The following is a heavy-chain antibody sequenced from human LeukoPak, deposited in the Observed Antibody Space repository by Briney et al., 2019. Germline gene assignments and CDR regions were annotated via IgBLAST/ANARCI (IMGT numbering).Heavy chain of an antibody. CDR2: ISGSGGSK. CDR1: GFTFSSYG. Sequence: GGSLRLSCAASGFTFSSYGMSWVRQAPGKGLEWVSAISGSGGSKYYADSVKGRFTISRDNSKNTLYLQMNSLRAEDTAVYYCAKVSTTFYYYGSGSTWGQGTLVTVSS. J-gene: IGHJ4*02. V-gene: IGHV3-23*01. D-gene: IGHD3-10*01. CDR3: AKVSTTFYYYGSGST.